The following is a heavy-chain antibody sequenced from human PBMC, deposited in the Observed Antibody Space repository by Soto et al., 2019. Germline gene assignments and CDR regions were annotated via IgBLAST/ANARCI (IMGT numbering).Heavy chain of an antibody. CDR3: AKAEDYGDFY. D-gene: IGHD4-17*01. V-gene: IGHV3-30*18. J-gene: IGHJ4*02. Sequence: PGGSLRLSCAASGFTFSSYGMHWVRQAPGKGLEWVAVISYDGSNKYYADSVKGRFTISRDNSKNTLYLQMNSLRAEDTAVYYCAKAEDYGDFYWGQGTLVTVSS. CDR1: GFTFSSYG. CDR2: ISYDGSNK.